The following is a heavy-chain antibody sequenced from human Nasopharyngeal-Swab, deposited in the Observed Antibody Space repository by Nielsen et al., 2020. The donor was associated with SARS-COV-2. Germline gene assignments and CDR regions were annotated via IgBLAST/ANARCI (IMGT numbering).Heavy chain of an antibody. CDR3: AEINSHAQRGYY. CDR1: GFTVNNNY. V-gene: IGHV3-66*01. D-gene: IGHD4-23*01. CDR2: IYRGGSA. Sequence: GGSLRLSCVASGFTVNNNYMSWVRQAPGKGLEWLAVIYRGGSAHYADSVKGRFTLSRDNSKNTVYLQMNNLRAEDTAVYYCAEINSHAQRGYYWGQGTLVTVSS. J-gene: IGHJ4*02.